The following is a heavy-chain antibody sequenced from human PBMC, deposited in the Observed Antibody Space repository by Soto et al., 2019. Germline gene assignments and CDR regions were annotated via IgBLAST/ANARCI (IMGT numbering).Heavy chain of an antibody. J-gene: IGHJ6*02. CDR1: GGTFSTYA. CDR2: IIPIFGTT. Sequence: QVQLVQSGAEVQKPGSSVKVSCKASGGTFSTYAINWVRQAPGQGLEWMGGIIPIFGTTNYAQKFQGRVTITADESTSTAYIERSSLTSEDAAVYYCARDVGYCSGGGCYGMVHYGMDVWGQGTTVTVSS. D-gene: IGHD2-15*01. CDR3: ARDVGYCSGGGCYGMVHYGMDV. V-gene: IGHV1-69*01.